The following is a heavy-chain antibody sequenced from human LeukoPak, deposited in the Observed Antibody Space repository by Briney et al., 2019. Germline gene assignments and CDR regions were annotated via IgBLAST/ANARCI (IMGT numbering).Heavy chain of an antibody. V-gene: IGHV1-69*04. Sequence: GAPVKVSCKASGGTFSSYAISWVRQAPGQGLEWMGRIIPILDIANYAQKFQGRVTITADKSTSTAYMELSSPRSEDTAVYYCARDPAATAGVAAAGSYYFDYWGQGTLVTVSS. D-gene: IGHD6-13*01. J-gene: IGHJ4*02. CDR3: ARDPAATAGVAAAGSYYFDY. CDR1: GGTFSSYA. CDR2: IIPILDIA.